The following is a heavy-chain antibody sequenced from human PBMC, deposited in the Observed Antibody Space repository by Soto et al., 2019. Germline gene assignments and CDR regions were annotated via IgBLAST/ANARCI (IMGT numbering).Heavy chain of an antibody. Sequence: SETVSLTCAVYGGSFSAYYWSWIRQPPGKGLEWIGEINHSGGTSYNPSLKSRVTISVDTSKSQFSLKLTSVTAADRAVYYCARGSVDTVDSSGFYEYWGKGTPVTVSS. CDR3: ARGSVDTVDSSGFYEY. D-gene: IGHD3-22*01. J-gene: IGHJ4*02. CDR1: GGSFSAYY. CDR2: INHSGGT. V-gene: IGHV4-34*01.